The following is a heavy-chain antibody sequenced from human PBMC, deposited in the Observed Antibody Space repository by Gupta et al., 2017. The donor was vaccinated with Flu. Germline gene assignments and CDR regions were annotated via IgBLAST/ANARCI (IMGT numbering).Heavy chain of an antibody. CDR3: AHQRRGWFSVPHFDS. CDR1: GFSLTTTGVA. D-gene: IGHD2-15*01. V-gene: IGHV2-5*02. Sequence: QITLKESGPTLVKPTQTLTLTCTFSGFSLTTTGVAVGWIRQPPGKALEWLALIYWDDDKRYSPSLKSRLTITKDTSKNQVVLTITYMDTVGTATYFCAHQRRGWFSVPHFDSGGQGSLVTVSS. CDR2: IYWDDDK. J-gene: IGHJ4*02.